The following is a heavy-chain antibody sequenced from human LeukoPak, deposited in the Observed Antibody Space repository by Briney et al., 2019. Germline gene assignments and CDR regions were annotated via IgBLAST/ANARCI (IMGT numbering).Heavy chain of an antibody. CDR2: IKQDGSEK. J-gene: IGHJ5*02. V-gene: IGHV3-7*01. Sequence: PGGSLRLSCAASGFTFSSYWKSWVRQAPGKGLEWVANIKQDGSEKYYVDSAKGRFTISRDNAKNSLYLQMNSLRAEDTAVYYCVRGWSWFDPWGQGTLVTVSS. CDR1: GFTFSSYW. D-gene: IGHD2-15*01. CDR3: VRGWSWFDP.